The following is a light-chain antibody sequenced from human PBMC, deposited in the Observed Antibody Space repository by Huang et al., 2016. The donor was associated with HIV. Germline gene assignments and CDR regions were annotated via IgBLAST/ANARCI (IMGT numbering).Light chain of an antibody. CDR3: QQLNSYPFT. V-gene: IGKV1-9*01. J-gene: IGKJ3*01. Sequence: IQLTQSPSSLSASVGDRVTIPCRASRGVSGYLAWYQQKPGTAPRLLIYSSSTLQSGVPSRFSGNGSGTDFTLAILSLQPEDFATYYCQQLNSYPFTFGPGTRVDVK. CDR2: SSS. CDR1: RGVSGY.